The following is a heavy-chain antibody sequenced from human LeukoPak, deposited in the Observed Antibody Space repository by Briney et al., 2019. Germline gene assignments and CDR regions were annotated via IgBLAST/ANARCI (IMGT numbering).Heavy chain of an antibody. CDR3: ARVGYSSGWFFDY. CDR1: GGYISSYY. CDR2: IYYSGST. Sequence: SETLSLNCTVSGGYISSYYWSWIRQPPGKGLEWIGYIYYSGSTNYNPSLKSRVTISVDTSKNQFSLKLSSVTAADTAVYYCARVGYSSGWFFDYWGQGTLVTVSS. J-gene: IGHJ4*02. V-gene: IGHV4-59*01. D-gene: IGHD6-19*01.